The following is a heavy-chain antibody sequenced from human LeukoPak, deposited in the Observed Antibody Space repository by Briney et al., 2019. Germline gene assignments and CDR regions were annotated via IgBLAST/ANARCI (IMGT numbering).Heavy chain of an antibody. CDR2: IGSSGTTR. J-gene: IGHJ4*02. D-gene: IGHD6-19*01. V-gene: IGHV3-48*03. CDR1: GFPFSVYE. Sequence: GGSLRLSCAVSGFPFSVYEMNWVRQAPGEGLEGVSNIGSSGTTRHYADSVKRRFSISRDNAENSLFLQMNSLRVEDTGIYYCALLAVASDFDYWGQGVLVTVSS. CDR3: ALLAVASDFDY.